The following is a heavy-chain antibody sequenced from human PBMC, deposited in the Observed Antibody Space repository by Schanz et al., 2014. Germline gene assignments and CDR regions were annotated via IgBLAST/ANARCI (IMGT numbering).Heavy chain of an antibody. V-gene: IGHV1-69*02. D-gene: IGHD1-1*01. Sequence: QVQLVQSGAEVKKPGSSMKVSCKASGGTFNSYTINWVRQAPGQGLEWMGWINGYNGHTLYAQKFQGRVTITADKSSDTAYMEQSSLKYEATALYYCARGTMPGTLDIWGQGTMVTVSS. CDR3: ARGTMPGTLDI. J-gene: IGHJ3*02. CDR2: INGYNGHT. CDR1: GGTFNSYT.